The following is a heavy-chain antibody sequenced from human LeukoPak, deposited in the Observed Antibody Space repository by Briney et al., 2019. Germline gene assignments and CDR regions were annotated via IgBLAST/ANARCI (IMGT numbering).Heavy chain of an antibody. Sequence: SVKVSCKASGGTFSSCAISWVRQAPGQGLEWMGRIIPIFGTANYAQKFQGRVTITTDESTSTAYMELSSPRSEDTAVYYCARGGAIGGYYMDAWGKGTTVTVSS. J-gene: IGHJ6*03. V-gene: IGHV1-69*05. CDR1: GGTFSSCA. CDR3: ARGGAIGGYYMDA. D-gene: IGHD2-2*02. CDR2: IIPIFGTA.